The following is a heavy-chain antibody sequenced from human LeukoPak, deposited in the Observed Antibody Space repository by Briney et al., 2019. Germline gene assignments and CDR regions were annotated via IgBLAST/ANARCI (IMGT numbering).Heavy chain of an antibody. Sequence: PGWSLRLSCAASGFSFISYGMHWVRQAPGKGLEWVGVISDDGRRKDYADSVKGRFTISRDNSKDTLYLQMNSLRAEDTAVYYCARGNYYGMDVWGQGTTVTVSS. CDR2: ISDDGRRK. V-gene: IGHV3-30*03. J-gene: IGHJ6*02. CDR3: ARGNYYGMDV. CDR1: GFSFISYG.